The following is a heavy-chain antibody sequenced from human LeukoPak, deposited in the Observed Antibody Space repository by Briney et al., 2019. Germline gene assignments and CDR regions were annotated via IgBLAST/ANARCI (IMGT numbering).Heavy chain of an antibody. J-gene: IGHJ4*02. CDR1: GGTFSSYA. D-gene: IGHD3-10*01. CDR3: ARLGTYYYGSGSYKGFDY. V-gene: IGHV1-69*04. Sequence: ASVKVSCKASGGTFSSYAISWVRQAPGQGLEWMGRIIPILGIANYAQKFQGRVTITADKSTSTAYMELSSLRSEDTAVYYCARLGTYYYGSGSYKGFDYWGQGTLVTVSS. CDR2: IIPILGIA.